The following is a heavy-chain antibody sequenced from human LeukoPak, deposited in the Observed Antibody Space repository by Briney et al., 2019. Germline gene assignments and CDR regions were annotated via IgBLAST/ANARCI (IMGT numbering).Heavy chain of an antibody. J-gene: IGHJ4*02. CDR1: GGSITRRY. CDR2: INYSGNT. D-gene: IGHD3-10*01. Sequence: SETLSLTCFVPGGSITRRYWSWIRQPPGKGLEWSGYINYSGNTNYNPSLKSRVLISVDTSKNQFSLKLSSVTAADTAVYYCGRGGGGSYLEYSFDYWGQGTLSPSPQ. CDR3: GRGGGGSYLEYSFDY. V-gene: IGHV4-59*11.